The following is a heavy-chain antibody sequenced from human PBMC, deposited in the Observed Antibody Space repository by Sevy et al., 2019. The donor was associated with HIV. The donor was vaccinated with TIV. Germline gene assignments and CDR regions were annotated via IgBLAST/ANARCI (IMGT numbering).Heavy chain of an antibody. CDR2: IRSKDYGGAT. CDR1: GFTFGDYA. Sequence: GGSLRLSCTGSGFTFGDYAMSWFRQAPGMGLEWVGFIRSKDYGGATEYAASVKGRFTISRDDSKRIADLQMNSLKTGDTAVYYCTRGYYYDSSGYSDYWGQGTLVTVSS. V-gene: IGHV3-49*03. CDR3: TRGYYYDSSGYSDY. J-gene: IGHJ4*02. D-gene: IGHD3-22*01.